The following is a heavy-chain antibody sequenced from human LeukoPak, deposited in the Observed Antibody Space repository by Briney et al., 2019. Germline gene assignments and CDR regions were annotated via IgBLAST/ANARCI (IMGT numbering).Heavy chain of an antibody. CDR2: IYSGGST. Sequence: GGSLRLSCAASGFTVSSNYMSWVRQAPGKGLEWVSAIYSGGSTYYADSVKGRFTISRDNSKNTLYLQMNSLRAEDTAVYYCARGGYSYGYGSHFDYWGQGTLVTVSS. D-gene: IGHD5-18*01. CDR3: ARGGYSYGYGSHFDY. J-gene: IGHJ4*02. V-gene: IGHV3-53*01. CDR1: GFTVSSNY.